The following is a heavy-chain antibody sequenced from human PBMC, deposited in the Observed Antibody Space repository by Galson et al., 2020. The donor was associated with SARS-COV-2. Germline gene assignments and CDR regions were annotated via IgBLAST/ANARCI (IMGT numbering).Heavy chain of an antibody. D-gene: IGHD5-18*01. J-gene: IGHJ2*01. CDR1: GGTFSSYA. CDR3: ARDREVDTAMGDWYFDL. CDR2: IIPIFGTA. Sequence: SVKVSCKASGGTFSSYAISWVRQAPGQGLEWMGGIIPIFGTANYAQKFQGRVTITADESTSTAYMELSSLRSEDTAVYYCARDREVDTAMGDWYFDLWGRDTLVTVSS. V-gene: IGHV1-69*13.